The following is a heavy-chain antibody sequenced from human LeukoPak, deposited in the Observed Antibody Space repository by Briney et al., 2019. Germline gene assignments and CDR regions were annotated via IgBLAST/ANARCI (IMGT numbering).Heavy chain of an antibody. Sequence: PGGSLRLSCAASGFTFSSYWMHWVRQAPGKGLVWVSRINSDGSTTTYADSVKGRFTISRDNAKNTLYLQMNSLRAEDTAVYYCARDWSAVDTATLYYFDYWGQGTLVTVSS. D-gene: IGHD5-18*01. CDR1: GFTFSSYW. CDR2: INSDGSTT. CDR3: ARDWSAVDTATLYYFDY. V-gene: IGHV3-74*01. J-gene: IGHJ4*02.